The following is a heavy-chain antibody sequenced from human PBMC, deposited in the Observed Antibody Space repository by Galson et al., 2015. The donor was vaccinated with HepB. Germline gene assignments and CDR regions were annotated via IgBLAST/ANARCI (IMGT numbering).Heavy chain of an antibody. CDR3: AKEREFDPSGVWFDP. Sequence: SLRLSCAASGFTFSSYAMSWVRQAPGKGLEWVSAISGNGSKTYYTDSVKGRFTISGDKSKNTLYLQMNSLRAGDTAVYYCAKEREFDPSGVWFDPWGQGTLVTVSS. D-gene: IGHD3-10*01. CDR2: ISGNGSKT. CDR1: GFTFSSYA. J-gene: IGHJ5*02. V-gene: IGHV3-23*01.